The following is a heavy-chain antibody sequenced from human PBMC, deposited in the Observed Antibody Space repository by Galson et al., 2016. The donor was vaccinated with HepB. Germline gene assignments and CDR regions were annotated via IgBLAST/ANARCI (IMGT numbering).Heavy chain of an antibody. CDR3: ARGGALGWFDP. J-gene: IGHJ5*02. CDR2: IYHSGSA. CDR1: NGSISSGRHP. Sequence: TLSLTCGVSNGSISSGRHPWSWIRQPPGKGLEWIGYIYHSGSAYYSPSLRSRVTMSVDKSNNQFSLKVTFVTAEDTAMYYCARGGALGWFDPWGQGILVSVPS. V-gene: IGHV4-30-2*01.